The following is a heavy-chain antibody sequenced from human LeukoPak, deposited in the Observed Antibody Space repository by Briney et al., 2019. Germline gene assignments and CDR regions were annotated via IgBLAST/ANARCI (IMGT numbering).Heavy chain of an antibody. D-gene: IGHD6-25*01. Sequence: GGSLRLSCAASGFTFSNYGMHWVRQAPGKGLEWVAIIWSDGSNKYYADSVKGRFTISRDNSKNTLYLQMNSLRAEDTAVYYCARASGAPTANDAFDIWGQGTMVTVSS. CDR3: ARASGAPTANDAFDI. J-gene: IGHJ3*02. V-gene: IGHV3-30*02. CDR2: IWSDGSNK. CDR1: GFTFSNYG.